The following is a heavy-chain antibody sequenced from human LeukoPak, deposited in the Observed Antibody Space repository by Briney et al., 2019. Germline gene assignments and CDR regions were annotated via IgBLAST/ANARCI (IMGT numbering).Heavy chain of an antibody. J-gene: IGHJ5*02. CDR1: GYTFTSND. V-gene: IGHV1-8*01. D-gene: IGHD1-1*01. CDR3: VRVPQRVPHNWFDP. CDR2: MNPHSGSV. Sequence: GASVKVSCKASGYTFTSNDINWVRQATGQGLEWMGWMNPHSGSVGYAQKFQGRVIMIWDTSISTAYMELSSLTSDDTAVYYCVRVPQRVPHNWFDPWGQGTLVTVSS.